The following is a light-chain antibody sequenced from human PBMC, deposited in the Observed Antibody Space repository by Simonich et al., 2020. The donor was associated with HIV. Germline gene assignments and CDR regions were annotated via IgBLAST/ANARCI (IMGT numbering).Light chain of an antibody. CDR2: DAS. J-gene: IGKJ2*01. V-gene: IGKV3-20*01. CDR1: QSVSSY. CDR3: QQYGRSPYT. Sequence: EIVLTQSPATLSLSPGERATLSCRASQSVSSYLAWYQQKPGQAPRLLIYDASSRATGIPDRFSGSGSGTHFTLTISRLEPEDFALYYCQQYGRSPYTFGQGTKLEIK.